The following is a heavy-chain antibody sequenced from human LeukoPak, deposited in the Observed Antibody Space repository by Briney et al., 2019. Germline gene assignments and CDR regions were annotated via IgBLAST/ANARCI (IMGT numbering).Heavy chain of an antibody. CDR2: IYYSGST. J-gene: IGHJ4*02. V-gene: IGHV4-39*01. D-gene: IGHD2-2*01. Sequence: SETLSLTCTVSGGSISSSSYYWGWIRQPPRKGLEWIGTIYYSGSTYYNTSLTSRVTISVDTSKNQFSLKVSSVTAADTAVYYCASTMYCSSTSCLRFDYWGQGTLVTVSS. CDR1: GGSISSSSYY. CDR3: ASTMYCSSTSCLRFDY.